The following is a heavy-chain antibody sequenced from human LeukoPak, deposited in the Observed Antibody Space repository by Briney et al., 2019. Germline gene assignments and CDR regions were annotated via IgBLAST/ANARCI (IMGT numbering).Heavy chain of an antibody. Sequence: PSETLSLTCAVSGGSISTSNYYWGWIRQPPGKGLEWIGYIYYSGSTNYNPSLKSRVTISVDTSKNQFSLKLSSVTAADTAVYYCARGAYPYDSSGYYWFVNDYWGQGTLVTVSS. CDR1: GGSISTSNYY. CDR2: IYYSGST. D-gene: IGHD3-22*01. V-gene: IGHV4-61*05. J-gene: IGHJ4*02. CDR3: ARGAYPYDSSGYYWFVNDY.